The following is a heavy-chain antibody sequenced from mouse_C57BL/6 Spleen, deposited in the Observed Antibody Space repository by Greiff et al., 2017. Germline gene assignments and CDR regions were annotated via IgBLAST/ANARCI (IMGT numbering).Heavy chain of an antibody. CDR2: IDPADGAT. J-gene: IGHJ2*01. Sequence: QVQLQQSGAELVRPGSSVKLSCKASGYTFTDYYMHWVKQRTVQGLEWIGKIDPADGATHYNQKFKGKATLTVDKSSSTAYMQLSSLTSEDSAVYYCARVYAFVTDHWGQGTTLTVSS. CDR1: GYTFTDYY. V-gene: IGHV1-52*01. CDR3: ARVYAFVTDH. D-gene: IGHD2-3*01.